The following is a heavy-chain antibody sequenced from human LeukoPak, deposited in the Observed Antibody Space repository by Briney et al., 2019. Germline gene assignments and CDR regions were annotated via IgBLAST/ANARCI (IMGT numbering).Heavy chain of an antibody. CDR1: GGSISSYY. D-gene: IGHD6-19*01. J-gene: IGHJ4*02. Sequence: SETLSLTRTVPGGSISSYYWSWIRQPAGKGLEWIGRIYTSGNTNYNPSLKSRVTMSLDTSKNQFSLKLSSVTAADTAVYYCARGVAGNGYYFDYWGQGTLVTVSS. CDR2: IYTSGNT. V-gene: IGHV4-4*07. CDR3: ARGVAGNGYYFDY.